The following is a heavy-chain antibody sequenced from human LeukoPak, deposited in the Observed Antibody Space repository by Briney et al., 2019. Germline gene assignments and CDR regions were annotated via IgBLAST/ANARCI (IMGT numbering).Heavy chain of an antibody. CDR1: GFTFSSYG. CDR2: ILYDGSNK. CDR3: ARPYCSGGSCYSGHFDY. V-gene: IGHV3-30*02. J-gene: IGHJ4*02. Sequence: PGGSLRLSCAASGFTFSSYGIHWVRQAPGKGLEWAAFILYDGSNKFYADSVKGRFTISKDNSKNTLYLQMNSLRAEDTAVYYCARPYCSGGSCYSGHFDYWGQGTLVTVSS. D-gene: IGHD2-15*01.